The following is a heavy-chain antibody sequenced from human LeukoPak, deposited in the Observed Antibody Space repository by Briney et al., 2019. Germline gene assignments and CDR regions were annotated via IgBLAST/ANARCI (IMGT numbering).Heavy chain of an antibody. V-gene: IGHV1-2*02. CDR3: ARVGHGSGWYLGFDP. J-gene: IGHJ5*02. D-gene: IGHD6-19*01. CDR1: GYTFTGYY. Sequence: ASVKVSCKASGYTFTGYYMHWVRQAPGQGLEWMGWINPNSGGTNYAQKFQGRVTTTRDTSISTAYMELSRLRSDDTAVYYCARVGHGSGWYLGFDPWGQGTLVTVSS. CDR2: INPNSGGT.